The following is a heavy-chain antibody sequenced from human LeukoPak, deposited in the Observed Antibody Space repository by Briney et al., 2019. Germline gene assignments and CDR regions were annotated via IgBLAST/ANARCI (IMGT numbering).Heavy chain of an antibody. CDR1: GFTFSDHA. D-gene: IGHD6-19*01. V-gene: IGHV3-30-3*01. J-gene: IGHJ4*02. CDR2: ISYDGNKI. Sequence: GGSLRLSCAASGFTFSDHAMHWVRQAPGRGLEWVALISYDGNKIYYADSVKGRFTISRDNSKNTLYVQMNSLRAEDTALYYCAKDGVEQWLAYYFDYWGQGALVTVSS. CDR3: AKDGVEQWLAYYFDY.